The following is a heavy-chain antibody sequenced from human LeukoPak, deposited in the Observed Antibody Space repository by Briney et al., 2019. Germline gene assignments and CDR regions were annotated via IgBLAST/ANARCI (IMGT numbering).Heavy chain of an antibody. V-gene: IGHV4-59*01. J-gene: IGHJ4*02. CDR3: ARTFGYSSTWYETDY. D-gene: IGHD6-13*01. Sequence: SETLSLTCTVSGGSINSYYWSWIRQPPGQGLEGIGYIYYSGRTNYNPSLKSRVTISVDTSKTHFSLRLSSVTAADTAVYYCARTFGYSSTWYETDYWGQGTLVTVSS. CDR2: IYYSGRT. CDR1: GGSINSYY.